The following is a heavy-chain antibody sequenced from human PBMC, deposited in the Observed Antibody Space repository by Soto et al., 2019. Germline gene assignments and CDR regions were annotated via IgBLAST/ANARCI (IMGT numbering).Heavy chain of an antibody. D-gene: IGHD6-19*01. CDR2: IIPIFGTA. CDR1: GGTFSSYA. Sequence: ASVKVSCKASGGTFSSYAISWVRQAPGQGLEWMGGIIPIFGTANYAQKFQGRVTITADESTSTAYMELSSLRSEDTAVYYCASLTTPYSSGWYYFDYWGQGTLVTVSS. CDR3: ASLTTPYSSGWYYFDY. J-gene: IGHJ4*02. V-gene: IGHV1-69*13.